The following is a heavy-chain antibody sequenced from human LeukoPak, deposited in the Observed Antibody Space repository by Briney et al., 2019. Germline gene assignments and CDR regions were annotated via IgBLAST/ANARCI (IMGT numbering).Heavy chain of an antibody. CDR2: ISGSGGST. CDR1: GFTFSSYG. D-gene: IGHD7-27*01. CDR3: ARDLNWAFDY. Sequence: GRSLRLSCAASGFTFSSYGMSWVRQAPGKGLEWVSAISGSGGSTYYADSVKGRFTISRDNSKNTLYLQMNSLRAEDTAIYYCARDLNWAFDYWGQGTLVTVSS. J-gene: IGHJ4*02. V-gene: IGHV3-23*01.